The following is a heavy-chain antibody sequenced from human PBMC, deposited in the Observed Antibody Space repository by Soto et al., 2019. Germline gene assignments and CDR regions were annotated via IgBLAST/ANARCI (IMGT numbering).Heavy chain of an antibody. J-gene: IGHJ4*02. Sequence: EVHLVQSGAEVKKPGTTVKISCKVSGYTFTDYYIHWIQQVPEEGLEWMGLVDPADGAAVYAEKFQGRVTITADTSTDTAYMDLSSLRSEDTAFYYCATGPRRLRLGACDYWSQGTLVTVSS. V-gene: IGHV1-69-2*01. CDR1: GYTFTDYY. CDR2: VDPADGAA. D-gene: IGHD3-16*01. CDR3: ATGPRRLRLGACDY.